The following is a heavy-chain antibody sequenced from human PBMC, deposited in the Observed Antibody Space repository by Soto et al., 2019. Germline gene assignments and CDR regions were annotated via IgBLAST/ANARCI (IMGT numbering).Heavy chain of an antibody. V-gene: IGHV4-31*03. CDR3: ARDTDSGRGSYFDY. Sequence: PSETLCLTCTVSGGSISSGCYYWSWIRQHPGKGLEWIGYIYYSGSTYYNPSLKSRVTISVDTSKNQFSLKLSSVTAADTAVYYCARDTDSGRGSYFDYWGQGTLVTVSS. D-gene: IGHD6-13*01. CDR2: IYYSGST. CDR1: GGSISSGCYY. J-gene: IGHJ4*02.